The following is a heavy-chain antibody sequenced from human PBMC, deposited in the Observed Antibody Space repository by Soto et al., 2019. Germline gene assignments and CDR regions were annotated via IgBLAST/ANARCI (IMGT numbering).Heavy chain of an antibody. J-gene: IGHJ4*02. CDR1: GFTFSGYG. CDR3: AKEQGRVAAALDY. Sequence: EVQLLESGGDLVQRGGSVRLSCAASGFTFSGYGMSWVRQAPGKGLEWVSSITSSGSNTYYVDSVKGRFTISRDNSKNTLYLQMNSLTVEDTAVNYCAKEQGRVAAALDYWGQGTLVTVSS. V-gene: IGHV3-23*01. D-gene: IGHD6-13*01. CDR2: ITSSGSNT.